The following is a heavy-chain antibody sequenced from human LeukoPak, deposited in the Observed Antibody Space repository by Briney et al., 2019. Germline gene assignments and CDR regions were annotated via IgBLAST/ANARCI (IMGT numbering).Heavy chain of an antibody. V-gene: IGHV4-4*09. CDR3: ARHLHSDGSGSYLNWLDP. CDR2: IYTRGKT. CDR1: GGSVSSYY. Sequence: NPSETLSLTCTVSGGSVSSYYWSWIRQPPGKGLEWIGYIYTRGKTNSNPSLKGRVTISGDTSKNQFSLKLSSVTAADTAVYYCARHLHSDGSGSYLNWLDPWGQGILVTDSS. D-gene: IGHD3-10*01. J-gene: IGHJ5*02.